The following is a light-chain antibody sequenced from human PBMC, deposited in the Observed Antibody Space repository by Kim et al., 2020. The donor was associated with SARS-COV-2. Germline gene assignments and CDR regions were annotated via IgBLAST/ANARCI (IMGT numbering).Light chain of an antibody. J-gene: IGLJ2*01. CDR3: NSRDSSANDLV. CDR1: SLRNYY. Sequence: SSELTQDPAVSVALGQTVRITCQGDSLRNYYASWYQQKPGQAPVVVIYGKNNRPSGIPDRFSGSTSGNTASLTITGAQAEDEADYYCNSRDSSANDLVFGGGTQLTVL. CDR2: GKN. V-gene: IGLV3-19*01.